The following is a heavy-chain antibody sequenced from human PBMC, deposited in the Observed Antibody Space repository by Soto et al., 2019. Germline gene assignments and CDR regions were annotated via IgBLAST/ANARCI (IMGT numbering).Heavy chain of an antibody. CDR2: ISSSSSTI. J-gene: IGHJ4*02. Sequence: PGGSLRLSCAASGFTFSSYSMNWVRQAPGKGLEWVSYISSSSSTIYYADSVKGRFTISRDNAKNSLYLQMNSLRDEDTAVYYCARDPDFWSGYYTPFDYWGQGTLVTVSS. V-gene: IGHV3-48*02. D-gene: IGHD3-3*01. CDR3: ARDPDFWSGYYTPFDY. CDR1: GFTFSSYS.